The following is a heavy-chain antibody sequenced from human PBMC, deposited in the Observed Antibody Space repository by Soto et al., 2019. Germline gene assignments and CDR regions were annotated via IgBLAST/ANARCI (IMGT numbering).Heavy chain of an antibody. CDR3: ARVRPAGNPSNYYCYGMDV. CDR1: GGSISSGGYY. J-gene: IGHJ6*02. V-gene: IGHV4-31*03. D-gene: IGHD6-19*01. Sequence: QVQLQESGPGLVKPSQTLSLTCTVSGGSISSGGYYWSWIRQHPGKGLEWIGYIYYSGSTYYNPSLKSRVTISVDTSKNQFSLKLSSVTAADTAVYYCARVRPAGNPSNYYCYGMDVWGQGTTVTVSS. CDR2: IYYSGST.